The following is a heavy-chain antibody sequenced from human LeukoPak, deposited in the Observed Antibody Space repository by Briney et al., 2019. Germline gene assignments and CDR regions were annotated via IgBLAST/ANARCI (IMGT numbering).Heavy chain of an antibody. Sequence: PGGSLRLSCAASGFTFSSYAMSWVRQAPGKGLEWVSAISGSGGSTYYADSVKGRFTISRDNSKNTLYLQMNSLRAEDTAVYYCAKERGRRMIVPVEGLDAFDIWGQGTMVTVSS. D-gene: IGHD3-22*01. J-gene: IGHJ3*02. CDR3: AKERGRRMIVPVEGLDAFDI. CDR2: ISGSGGST. V-gene: IGHV3-23*01. CDR1: GFTFSSYA.